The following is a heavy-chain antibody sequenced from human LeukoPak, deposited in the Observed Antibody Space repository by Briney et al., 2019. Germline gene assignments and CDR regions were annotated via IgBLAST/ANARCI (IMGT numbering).Heavy chain of an antibody. J-gene: IGHJ5*02. V-gene: IGHV3-48*01. Sequence: GGPLRLSCAASGFTFSSYSMNWVRQAPGKGLEWVSYISSSSSTIYYADSVKGRFTISRDNAKNSLYLQMNSLRAEDTAVYYCAREFLEWSGNCFDPWGQGTLVTVSS. CDR3: AREFLEWSGNCFDP. D-gene: IGHD3-3*01. CDR2: ISSSSSTI. CDR1: GFTFSSYS.